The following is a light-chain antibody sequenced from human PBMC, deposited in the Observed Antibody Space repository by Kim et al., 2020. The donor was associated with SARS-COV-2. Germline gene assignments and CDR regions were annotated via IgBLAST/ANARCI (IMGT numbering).Light chain of an antibody. CDR1: SSDVGGYNY. CDR3: CSYAGSYTEV. V-gene: IGLV2-11*01. J-gene: IGLJ2*01. Sequence: GQSITISCTGISSDVGGYNYVSWYQQHPGKAPKLMIYDVSKRPSGVPDRFSGSKSGNTASLTISGLQGEDEADYYCCSYAGSYTEVFGGGTQLTVL. CDR2: DVS.